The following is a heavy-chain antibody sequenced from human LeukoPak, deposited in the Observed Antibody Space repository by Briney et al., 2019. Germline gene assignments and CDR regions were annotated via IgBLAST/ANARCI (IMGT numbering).Heavy chain of an antibody. J-gene: IGHJ4*02. CDR3: ARDWGIAAAGPWFPPRNNRFDY. D-gene: IGHD6-13*01. Sequence: ASVKVSCKASEGTFSSYAISWVRQAPGQGLEWMGIVNPSGGSTSYAQKFQGRVTMTRDMSTSTAYMELRSLRSDDTAVYYCARDWGIAAAGPWFPPRNNRFDYWGQGTLVTVSS. CDR1: EGTFSSYA. CDR2: VNPSGGST. V-gene: IGHV1-46*01.